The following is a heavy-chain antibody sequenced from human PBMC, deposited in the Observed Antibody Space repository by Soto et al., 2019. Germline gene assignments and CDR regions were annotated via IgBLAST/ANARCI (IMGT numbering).Heavy chain of an antibody. V-gene: IGHV1-69*12. CDR2: IIPIFGTP. CDR3: ARDRVPYSRGWPNGFDP. Sequence: QVQLVQSGAEVKKPGSSVKVSCKASVGTFSNYSINWVRQAPGQGLEWMGGIIPIFGTPNYAQKFQDRVTITADEPTTTAYMDLSSLRSEDTAVYYCARDRVPYSRGWPNGFDPRGQGTVVTVSS. CDR1: VGTFSNYS. D-gene: IGHD6-19*01. J-gene: IGHJ5*02.